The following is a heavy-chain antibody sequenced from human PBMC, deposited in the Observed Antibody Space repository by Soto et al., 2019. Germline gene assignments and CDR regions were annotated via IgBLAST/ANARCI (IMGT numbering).Heavy chain of an antibody. CDR2: IYHSGST. CDR3: ARDRWGLSVAEYYYYGMDV. J-gene: IGHJ6*02. Sequence: SETLSLTCAVSGGSISSSNWWSWVRQPPGKGLEWIGEIYHSGSTNYNPSLKSRVTISVDKSKNQFSLKLSSVTAADTAVYYCARDRWGLSVAEYYYYGMDVWGQGTTVT. D-gene: IGHD2-15*01. V-gene: IGHV4-4*02. CDR1: GGSISSSNW.